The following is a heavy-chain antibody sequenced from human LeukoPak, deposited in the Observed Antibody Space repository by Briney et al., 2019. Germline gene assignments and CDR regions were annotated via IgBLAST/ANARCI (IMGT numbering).Heavy chain of an antibody. CDR3: ARSYRYNASPSTPFGP. V-gene: IGHV5-51*01. CDR1: GYSFISYW. Sequence: GEALKISCKGSGYSFISYWIGWVRQMPGKGLEGMGIIFPGDSDTRSSPSFQGQVSITADKSISTAYLQWSRLKAWDTAMYYCARSYRYNASPSTPFGPWGQGTLVTVSS. D-gene: IGHD3-16*02. CDR2: IFPGDSDT. J-gene: IGHJ5*02.